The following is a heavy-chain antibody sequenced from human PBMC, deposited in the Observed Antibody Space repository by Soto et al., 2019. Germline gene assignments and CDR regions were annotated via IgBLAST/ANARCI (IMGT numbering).Heavy chain of an antibody. Sequence: GGSLRLSCAASGFTFSSYSMNWVRQAPGKGLEWVSSISSSSSYIYYADSVKGRFTISRDNAKNSLYLQMNSLRAEDTAVYYCAKTKVPAAKSHYYYGMDVWGQGTTVTVSS. J-gene: IGHJ6*02. D-gene: IGHD2-2*01. CDR1: GFTFSSYS. V-gene: IGHV3-21*01. CDR3: AKTKVPAAKSHYYYGMDV. CDR2: ISSSSSYI.